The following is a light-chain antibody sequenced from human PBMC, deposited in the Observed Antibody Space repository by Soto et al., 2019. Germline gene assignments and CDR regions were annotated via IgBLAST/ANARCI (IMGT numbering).Light chain of an antibody. CDR1: SSNIGSNY. CDR2: RNN. Sequence: QSVLTQPPSASGTPGQRVTISCSGSSSNIGSNYVYWYQQLPGTAPKLLIYRNNQRPSGGPDRFSGSQSGTSAALAISGLRSADEADYYCAAWDDRLRDHVVFGGGTKLTVL. J-gene: IGLJ2*01. CDR3: AAWDDRLRDHVV. V-gene: IGLV1-47*01.